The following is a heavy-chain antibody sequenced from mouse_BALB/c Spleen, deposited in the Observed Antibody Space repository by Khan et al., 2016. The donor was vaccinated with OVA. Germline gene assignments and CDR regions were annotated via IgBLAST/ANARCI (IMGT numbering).Heavy chain of an antibody. V-gene: IGHV1-63*02. CDR2: IYPGGDFT. CDR1: GYTFTNYW. J-gene: IGHJ1*01. D-gene: IGHD3-1*01. Sequence: QVQLQQSGAELVRPGTSVKISCKASGYTFTNYWLGWVKQRPGHGLEWIGDIYPGGDFTNYNEKFNDKATLTADTSSTTVYMQLRSLTSEDSAVYFFARWATWFFDVWGAGTTVTVSS. CDR3: ARWATWFFDV.